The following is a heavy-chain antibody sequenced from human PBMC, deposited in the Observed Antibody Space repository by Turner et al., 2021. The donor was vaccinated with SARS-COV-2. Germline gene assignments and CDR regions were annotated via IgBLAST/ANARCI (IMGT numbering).Heavy chain of an antibody. CDR2: VYYGGST. J-gene: IGHJ4*02. CDR1: GGSISNSSYY. V-gene: IGHV4-39*01. Sequence: QLQLQASGPGLVKPSETLSLTCPVSGGSISNSSYYWGWIRQPPGKGLEWIGTVYYGGSTYYNPSLKSRVTISVDTSKNQFALKLSYVTAADTAVYYCARLPYYYDSSGPIDYWGQGTLVTVSS. D-gene: IGHD3-22*01. CDR3: ARLPYYYDSSGPIDY.